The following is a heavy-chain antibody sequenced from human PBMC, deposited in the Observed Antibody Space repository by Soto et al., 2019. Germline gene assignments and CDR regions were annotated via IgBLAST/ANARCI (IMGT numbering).Heavy chain of an antibody. CDR3: ARVLWFGELLKYNWFDP. CDR1: GGSISSYY. CDR2: IYYSEST. Sequence: TSETLSVTCTVAGGSISSYYWSWIRQPPGKGLEWIGYIYYSESTNYNPSLKSRVTISVDTYKNQFSLKLSSVTAADTAVYYCARVLWFGELLKYNWFDPWGQGTLVTVSS. D-gene: IGHD3-10*01. V-gene: IGHV4-59*01. J-gene: IGHJ5*02.